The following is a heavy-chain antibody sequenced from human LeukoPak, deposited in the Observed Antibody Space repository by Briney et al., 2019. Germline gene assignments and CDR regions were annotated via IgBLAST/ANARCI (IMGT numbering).Heavy chain of an antibody. CDR1: GYTFTSYY. D-gene: IGHD3-10*01. CDR3: AREGEVYYGLYFDY. Sequence: ASVKVSCKASGYTFTSYYMHWVRQAPGQRLEWMGWINAGNGNTKYSQKFQGRVTITRVTSASTAYMELSSLRSEDTAVYYCAREGEVYYGLYFDYWGQGTLVTVSS. V-gene: IGHV1-3*01. J-gene: IGHJ4*02. CDR2: INAGNGNT.